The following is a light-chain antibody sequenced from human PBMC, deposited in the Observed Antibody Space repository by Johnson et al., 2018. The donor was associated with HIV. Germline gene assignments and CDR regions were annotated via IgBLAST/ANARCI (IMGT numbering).Light chain of an antibody. Sequence: QSILTQPPSVSAAPGQKVTISCSGSSSNIGNTYVSWYQQLPGTAPKLLIYDNNKRPSGIPDRFSGSKSGTSATLGITGLQTGDEADYFCGTWDSSLSVLLGTGAKVTVL. V-gene: IGLV1-51*01. CDR1: SSNIGNTY. CDR2: DNN. J-gene: IGLJ1*01. CDR3: GTWDSSLSVL.